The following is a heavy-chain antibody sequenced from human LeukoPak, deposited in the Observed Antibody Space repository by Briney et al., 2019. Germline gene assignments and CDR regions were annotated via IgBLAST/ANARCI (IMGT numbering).Heavy chain of an antibody. CDR2: IHHSGST. J-gene: IGHJ3*02. CDR1: GGSISTNNW. Sequence: SETLSLTCAVSGGSISTNNWWTWVRQPPGKGLEWIGEIHHSGSTDHNPSLKSRVTISPDKSKNQFSLTLTSVTAADTAVYFCARAPLSGTYYTDAFDIWGQGTMVTVSS. V-gene: IGHV4-4*02. D-gene: IGHD1-26*01. CDR3: ARAPLSGTYYTDAFDI.